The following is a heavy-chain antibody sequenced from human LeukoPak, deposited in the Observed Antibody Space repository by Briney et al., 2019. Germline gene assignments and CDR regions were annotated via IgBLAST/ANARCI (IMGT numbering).Heavy chain of an antibody. V-gene: IGHV4-39*01. J-gene: IGHJ6*02. Sequence: KPSENLFLNCTVSGGSISSSSYYWGWIRQPPGKGLEGIGSIYYSGSTYYNPSLKSRVTISVDTSKNQFSLKLSSVTAADTAVHYCASQYSYSVGLYGMDVWGQGTTVTVSS. CDR3: ASQYSYSVGLYGMDV. D-gene: IGHD5-18*01. CDR2: IYYSGST. CDR1: GGSISSSSYY.